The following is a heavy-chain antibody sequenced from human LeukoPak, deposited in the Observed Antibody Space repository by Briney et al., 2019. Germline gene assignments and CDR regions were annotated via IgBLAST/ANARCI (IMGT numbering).Heavy chain of an antibody. CDR2: ISAYNGNT. CDR3: ARDRQLGYCSGGSCYSPYYYYYYGMDV. V-gene: IGHV1-18*01. J-gene: IGHJ6*02. D-gene: IGHD2-15*01. CDR1: GYTFTSYG. Sequence: ASVKVSCKASGYTFTSYGISWVRQAPGQGLEWMGWISAYNGNTNYAQKLQGRVTMTTDTSTSTAYMELRSLRSDDTAVYYCARDRQLGYCSGGSCYSPYYYYYYGMDVWGQGTTVTDSS.